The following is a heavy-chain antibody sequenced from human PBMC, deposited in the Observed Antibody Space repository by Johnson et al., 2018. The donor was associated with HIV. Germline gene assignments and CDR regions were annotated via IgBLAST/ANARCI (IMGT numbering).Heavy chain of an antibody. J-gene: IGHJ3*02. CDR2: ISYDGSNK. Sequence: VQLVESGGGVVQPGRSLRLSCAASGFTFSSYAMHWVRQAPGKGLEWVAVISYDGSNKYYADSVKGRFTISRDNSKNTLYLQMNSLRAEDTAVYYCAQGVYSGYDGVDAFDIWGQGTMVTVSS. CDR1: GFTFSSYA. D-gene: IGHD5-12*01. V-gene: IGHV3-30-3*01. CDR3: AQGVYSGYDGVDAFDI.